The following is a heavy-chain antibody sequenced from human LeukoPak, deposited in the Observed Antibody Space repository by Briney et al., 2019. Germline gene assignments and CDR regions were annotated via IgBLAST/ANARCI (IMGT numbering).Heavy chain of an antibody. J-gene: IGHJ4*02. CDR2: IRASGDSA. CDR3: AKSPDDKFYYFDY. D-gene: IGHD3-22*01. V-gene: IGHV3-23*01. CDR1: GFTFSSYA. Sequence: PGGSLRLSCAASGFTFSSYAMTWVRQAPGKGLQWVSSIRASGDSAYYADSVKGRFTISRDNYKKTLSLQMNSLRAEDTAVYYCAKSPDDKFYYFDYWGQGTLVTVSS.